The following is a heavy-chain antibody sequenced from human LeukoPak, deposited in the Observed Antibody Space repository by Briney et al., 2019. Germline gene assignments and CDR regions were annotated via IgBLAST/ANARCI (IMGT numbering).Heavy chain of an antibody. J-gene: IGHJ4*02. CDR1: GFIFSSYA. CDR2: ISLNGGST. V-gene: IGHV3-64D*06. CDR3: VRGSGFRIPFDY. D-gene: IGHD3-22*01. Sequence: GGSLRLSCSASGFIFSSYAMKWVRQAPGKGLEDVSGISLNGGSTYYADSVKGRFTVSRDNSKNTLNLQMSSLRAEDTAVYYCVRGSGFRIPFDYWGQGTLVAVSS.